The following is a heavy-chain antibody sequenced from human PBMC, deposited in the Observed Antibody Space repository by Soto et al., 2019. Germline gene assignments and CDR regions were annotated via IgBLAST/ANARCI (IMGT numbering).Heavy chain of an antibody. D-gene: IGHD6-19*01. Sequence: QVQLVQSGAEVKKPGASVKVSCKASGYTFTSYGISWVRQAPGQGLEWMGWISAYNGNTNYAQKLQGRVTMTTDTSTSTAYMEMRSLRSDDTAVYYCARTSSAGWYVGVYSDGMDVWGQGTTVTVSS. CDR3: ARTSSAGWYVGVYSDGMDV. V-gene: IGHV1-18*01. J-gene: IGHJ6*02. CDR1: GYTFTSYG. CDR2: ISAYNGNT.